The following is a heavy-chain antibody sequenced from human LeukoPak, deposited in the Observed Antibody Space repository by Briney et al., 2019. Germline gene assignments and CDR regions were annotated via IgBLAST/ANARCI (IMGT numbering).Heavy chain of an antibody. V-gene: IGHV3-23*01. CDR3: AKSQAPYSSKVPGWFDP. Sequence: HPGRSLRLSCAASGFTFSSYAMSWVRQAPGKGLEWVSSISASGGSTYYADSVKGRFTISRDNSKNTLYLQMNSLRAEDTAVYFCAKSQAPYSSKVPGWFDPWGQGTLVTVSS. CDR2: ISASGGST. D-gene: IGHD2-2*01. CDR1: GFTFSSYA. J-gene: IGHJ5*02.